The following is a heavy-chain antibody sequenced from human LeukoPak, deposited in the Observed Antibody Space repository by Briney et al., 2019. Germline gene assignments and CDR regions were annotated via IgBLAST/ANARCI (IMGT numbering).Heavy chain of an antibody. CDR2: VSYSGGST. D-gene: IGHD2/OR15-2a*01. CDR1: GFTFSNFG. J-gene: IGHJ4*02. V-gene: IGHV3-23*01. CDR3: AKDGPGVIVHYFDS. Sequence: GGSLRLSCAASGFTFSNFGMSWVRQAPGKGLEWISAVSYSGGSTYYADSVKGQFTISRDNSKNTLYLQMSSLRAEDTALYYCAKDGPGVIVHYFDSWGQGTLVTVSS.